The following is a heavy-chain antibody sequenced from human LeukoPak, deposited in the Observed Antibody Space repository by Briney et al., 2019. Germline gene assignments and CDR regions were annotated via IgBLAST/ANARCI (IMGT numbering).Heavy chain of an antibody. J-gene: IGHJ4*02. V-gene: IGHV4-59*13. CDR2: IYYSGST. D-gene: IGHD6-19*01. CDR1: CSSNSSSF. CDR3: ARDSVAGTFDY. Sequence: PSETQFLCQTFACSSNSSSFWSWSRKPPRELLEWIGYIYYSGSTNYNPSLKSRVTISVDTSKNQFSLKLSSVTAADTAVYYCARDSVAGTFDYWGQGTLVTVSS.